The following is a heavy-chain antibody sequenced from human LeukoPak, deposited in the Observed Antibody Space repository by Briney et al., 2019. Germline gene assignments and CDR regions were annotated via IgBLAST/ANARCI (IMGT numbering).Heavy chain of an antibody. Sequence: GGSLTLSCSASGFTFNDYGLSWFRQAPGKGLEWIGFIRSTAFGGTTEYAASVKGRLTISRDDSKSIAYLQMNGLKTEDTAVYYCSRETYYYDSGGYYQSDYWGQGTLVTVSS. CDR3: SRETYYYDSGGYYQSDY. D-gene: IGHD3-22*01. CDR1: GFTFNDYG. CDR2: IRSTAFGGTT. V-gene: IGHV3-49*03. J-gene: IGHJ4*02.